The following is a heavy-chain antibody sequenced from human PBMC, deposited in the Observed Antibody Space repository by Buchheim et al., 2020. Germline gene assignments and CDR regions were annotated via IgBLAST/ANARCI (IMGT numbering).Heavy chain of an antibody. CDR3: ARVEYSSSSGYYYYGMDV. CDR1: GGSISGSDW. CDR2: ISSGGRS. V-gene: IGHV4-4*02. Sequence: QVQLQESGPGLVKPSETLSLTCAVSGGSISGSDWWSWVRQPPGKGLEWVGEISSGGRSNYNPSLKSRVTISIDKARNKLSPKLSSVTAADAAVYYCARVEYSSSSGYYYYGMDVWGQGTT. J-gene: IGHJ6*02. D-gene: IGHD6-6*01.